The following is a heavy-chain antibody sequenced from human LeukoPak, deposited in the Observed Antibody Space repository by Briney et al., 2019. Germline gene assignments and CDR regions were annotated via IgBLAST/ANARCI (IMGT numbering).Heavy chain of an antibody. CDR1: GYSISSGYY. CDR2: IYHSGST. Sequence: SETLSLTCTVSGYSISSGYYCGWIRQPPGKGLEWIGSIYHSGSTYYNPSLKSRVTISVDTSKNQFSLKLSSVTAADTAVYYCARDLIVGLHGFDIWGQGTMVTVSS. D-gene: IGHD3-22*01. J-gene: IGHJ3*02. V-gene: IGHV4-38-2*02. CDR3: ARDLIVGLHGFDI.